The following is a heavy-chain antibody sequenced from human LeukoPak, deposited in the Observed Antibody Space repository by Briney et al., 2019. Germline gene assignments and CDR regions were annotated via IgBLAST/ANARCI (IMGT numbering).Heavy chain of an antibody. J-gene: IGHJ3*02. D-gene: IGHD4-17*01. Sequence: GGSLRLSCAASGFTITTNYMSWVRQAPGKGLEWVSAISGSGGSTYYADSVRGRFTISRDNSKNTLYLQMNSLRAEDTAVYYCAKLYYGDYNAFDIRGQGTMVTVSS. V-gene: IGHV3-23*01. CDR1: GFTITTNY. CDR3: AKLYYGDYNAFDI. CDR2: ISGSGGST.